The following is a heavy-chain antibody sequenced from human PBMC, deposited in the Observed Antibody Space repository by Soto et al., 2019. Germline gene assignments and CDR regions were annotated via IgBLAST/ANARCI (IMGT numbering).Heavy chain of an antibody. J-gene: IGHJ5*02. D-gene: IGHD3-22*01. CDR2: IYYSGST. V-gene: IGHV4-59*01. CDR3: ARDYRARVLNDYYDSSGHNWFDP. CDR1: GGSISSYY. Sequence: SETLSLTCTVSGGSISSYYWSWIRQPPGKGLEWIGYIYYSGSTNYNPSLKSRVTMTRDTSISTAYMELSRLRSDDTAVYYCARDYRARVLNDYYDSSGHNWFDPWGQGTLVTVSS.